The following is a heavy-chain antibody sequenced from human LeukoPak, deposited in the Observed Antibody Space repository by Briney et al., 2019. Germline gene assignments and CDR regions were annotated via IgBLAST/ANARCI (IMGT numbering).Heavy chain of an antibody. J-gene: IGHJ6*03. D-gene: IGHD2-15*01. V-gene: IGHV3-7*01. CDR1: GFTFSTYW. CDR2: IKQDGSEK. Sequence: PGGSLRLSCAASGFTFSTYWMTWVRQAPAKGLEWVANIKQDGSEKYFVDSVKGRFTISRDNAKNSLYLQMNSLRAEDTAVYYCARDSIGYCSGGSCYSYYYYMDVWGKGTTITVSS. CDR3: ARDSIGYCSGGSCYSYYYYMDV.